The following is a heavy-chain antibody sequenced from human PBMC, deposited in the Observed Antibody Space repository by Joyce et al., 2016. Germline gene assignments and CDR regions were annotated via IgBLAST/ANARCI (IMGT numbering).Heavy chain of an antibody. D-gene: IGHD6-13*01. J-gene: IGHJ4*02. CDR1: GFTFSSYA. Sequence: EVQLLESGGGLVQPGGSLRLSCAASGFTFSSYAMSWVRQAPGKGVEWVSAISGSGGSTYYADSVKGRFTISRDNSKNTLYLQMNTLRAEDTAVYFCAKEAVYSSSWYLDYWGQGTLVTVSS. CDR2: ISGSGGST. CDR3: AKEAVYSSSWYLDY. V-gene: IGHV3-23*01.